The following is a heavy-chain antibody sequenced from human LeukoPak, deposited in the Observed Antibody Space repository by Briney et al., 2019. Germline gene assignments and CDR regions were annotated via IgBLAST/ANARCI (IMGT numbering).Heavy chain of an antibody. CDR2: ISSTSKAI. D-gene: IGHD6-13*01. CDR3: ATDRDYSSSWYGDLQN. V-gene: IGHV3-48*01. J-gene: IGHJ1*01. Sequence: PGGSLRLSCAASGFSFSSYSMNWVRQAPGKGPEWVAYISSTSKAIKYADSMKGRFTISRDNAKNSLYLQMNGLRVDDTAVYYCATDRDYSSSWYGDLQNWGQGTLVTVSS. CDR1: GFSFSSYS.